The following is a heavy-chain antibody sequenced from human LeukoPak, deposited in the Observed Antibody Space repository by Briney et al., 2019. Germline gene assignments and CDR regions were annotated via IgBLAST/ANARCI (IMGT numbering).Heavy chain of an antibody. D-gene: IGHD3-22*01. J-gene: IGHJ6*03. CDR2: IYYSGST. Sequence: PSETLSLTCTVSGGSISSYYWSWIRQPPGKGLEGIGDIYYSGSTNYNPSLKSRVTISVDTSKNQFSLRLSSVTAADTAVYYCTRGSIAYYYMDVWGKGTTVTISS. V-gene: IGHV4-59*01. CDR1: GGSISSYY. CDR3: TRGSIAYYYMDV.